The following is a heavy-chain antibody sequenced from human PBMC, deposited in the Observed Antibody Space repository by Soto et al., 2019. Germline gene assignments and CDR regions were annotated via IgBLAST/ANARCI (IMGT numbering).Heavy chain of an antibody. J-gene: IGHJ4*02. D-gene: IGHD4-17*01. CDR3: ARDTPSLMTTGGIDY. Sequence: QVQLVQSGAEVKKPGASVKVSCKASGYTFTSYGISWVRQAPGQGLEWMGLINPYNGNTDYAQMLQGRVTMTTDTSTSTAYMELRSLRSDDTAVYYCARDTPSLMTTGGIDYWGQGTLVTVSS. V-gene: IGHV1-18*01. CDR1: GYTFTSYG. CDR2: INPYNGNT.